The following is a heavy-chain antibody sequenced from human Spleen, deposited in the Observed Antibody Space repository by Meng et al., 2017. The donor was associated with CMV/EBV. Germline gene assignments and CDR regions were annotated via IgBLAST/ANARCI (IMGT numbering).Heavy chain of an antibody. CDR1: SVSSGSYY. J-gene: IGHJ4*02. CDR2: IYYSGST. Sequence: SVSSGSYYWSWIRQPPGKGLEWIGYIYYSGSTNYNPSLKSRVTISVDTSKNQFSLKLSSVTAADTAVYYCARDRITIFGVVTHYFDYWGQGTLVTVSS. V-gene: IGHV4-61*01. D-gene: IGHD3-3*01. CDR3: ARDRITIFGVVTHYFDY.